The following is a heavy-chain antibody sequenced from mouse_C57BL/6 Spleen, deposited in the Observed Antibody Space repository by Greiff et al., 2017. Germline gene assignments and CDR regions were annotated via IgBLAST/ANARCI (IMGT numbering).Heavy chain of an antibody. J-gene: IGHJ3*01. V-gene: IGHV1-26*01. D-gene: IGHD2-3*01. Sequence: EVQLQQSGPELVKPGASVKISCKASGYTFTDYYMNWVKQSHGKSLEWIGDINPNNGGTSYNQKFKGKATLTVDKSSSTAYMELRSLTSEDSAVYYCARYDGLSWFAYWGQGTLVTVSA. CDR2: INPNNGGT. CDR1: GYTFTDYY. CDR3: ARYDGLSWFAY.